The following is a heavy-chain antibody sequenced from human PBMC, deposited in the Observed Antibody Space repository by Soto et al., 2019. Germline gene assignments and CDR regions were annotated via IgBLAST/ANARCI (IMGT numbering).Heavy chain of an antibody. CDR1: GFTFSSYA. V-gene: IGHV3-23*01. Sequence: PGGSLRLSCAASGFTFSSYAMSWVRQAPGKGLEWVSAISGSGGSTYYADSVKGRFTISRDNSKNTLYLQMNNLRVEDTAVYYCARELEYYDSSIYYYASWYFDLWGRGTLVTVSS. J-gene: IGHJ2*01. CDR3: ARELEYYDSSIYYYASWYFDL. D-gene: IGHD3-22*01. CDR2: ISGSGGST.